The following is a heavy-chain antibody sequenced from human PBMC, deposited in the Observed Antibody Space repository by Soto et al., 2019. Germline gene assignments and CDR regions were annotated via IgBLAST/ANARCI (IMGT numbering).Heavy chain of an antibody. CDR1: GFTFGDYA. CDR2: IRSKAYGGTT. Sequence: GGSLRLSCTASGFTFGDYAMSWFRQAPGKGLEWVGFIRSKAYGGTTEYAGSVKGRFTISRDDSKSIAYLQMNSLKTEDTAVYYCTRVGGYSGYDFGYWGQGTLVTVSS. J-gene: IGHJ4*02. V-gene: IGHV3-49*03. D-gene: IGHD5-12*01. CDR3: TRVGGYSGYDFGY.